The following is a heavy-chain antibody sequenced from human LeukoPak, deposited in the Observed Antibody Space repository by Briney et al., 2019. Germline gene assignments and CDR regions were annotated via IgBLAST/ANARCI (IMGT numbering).Heavy chain of an antibody. Sequence: ASVKVSCKASGYSFTIFLMHWVRQAPGQGHEWMVIINPTSGTTSYAQKFHGRVTMTRDTSTSTVYMELSSLRSEDTAVYFCARDQGASMIAWDYWGQGTLVTVSS. V-gene: IGHV1-46*01. CDR2: INPTSGTT. CDR3: ARDQGASMIAWDY. J-gene: IGHJ4*02. CDR1: GYSFTIFL. D-gene: IGHD3-16*01.